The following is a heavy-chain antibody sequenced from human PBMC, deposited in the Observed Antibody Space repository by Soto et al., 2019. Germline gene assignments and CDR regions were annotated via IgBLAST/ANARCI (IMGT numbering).Heavy chain of an antibody. Sequence: QVQLVESGGGVVQPGRSLRLSCAASGFTFSSNGMHWVRQAPGKGLEWVAVISYDGSNKYYADSVKGRFTISRDNSKNTLYLQMNSLRAEDTAVYYCAKVIAAAGDFGMDVWGQGTTVTVSS. CDR1: GFTFSSNG. CDR3: AKVIAAAGDFGMDV. V-gene: IGHV3-30*18. J-gene: IGHJ6*02. CDR2: ISYDGSNK. D-gene: IGHD6-13*01.